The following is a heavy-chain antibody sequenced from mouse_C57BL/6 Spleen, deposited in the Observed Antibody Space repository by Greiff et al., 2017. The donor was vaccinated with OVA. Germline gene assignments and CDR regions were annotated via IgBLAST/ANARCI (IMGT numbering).Heavy chain of an antibody. CDR2: IHPNSGST. D-gene: IGHD1-1*01. Sequence: VQLQQPGAELVKPGASVKLSCKASGYTFTSYWMHWVKQRPGQGLEWIGMIHPNSGSTNYNEKFKSKATLTVDKSSSTAYMQLSSLTSEDSAVYYGAREDTTVVATGYFDVWGTGTTVTVSS. CDR3: AREDTTVVATGYFDV. V-gene: IGHV1-64*01. CDR1: GYTFTSYW. J-gene: IGHJ1*03.